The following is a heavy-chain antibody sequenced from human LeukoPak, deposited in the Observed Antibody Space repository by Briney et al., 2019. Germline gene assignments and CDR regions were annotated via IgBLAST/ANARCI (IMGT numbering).Heavy chain of an antibody. CDR3: ARDQPVLRFLEWLFSVGWFDP. V-gene: IGHV4-39*07. CDR1: GGSISSNSYY. Sequence: SETLSLTCTVSGGSISSNSYYWDWIRQPPGKGLEWIGSIYHSGSTYYNPSLKSRVTISVDTSKNQFSLKLSSVTAADAAVYYCARDQPVLRFLEWLFSVGWFDPWGQGTLVTVSS. D-gene: IGHD3-3*01. J-gene: IGHJ5*02. CDR2: IYHSGST.